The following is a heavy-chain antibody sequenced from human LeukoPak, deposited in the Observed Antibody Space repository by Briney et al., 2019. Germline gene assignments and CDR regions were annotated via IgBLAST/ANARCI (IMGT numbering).Heavy chain of an antibody. D-gene: IGHD3-9*01. V-gene: IGHV4-4*07. CDR2: IYTSRST. J-gene: IGHJ4*02. Sequence: SETLSLTCTVSVGSISIYYGSWIRQPAGKGLEWIGRIYTSRSTNYNPSLKSRVTKSEDTSKNQFSLKLSSVTAADTAVYYCARDRILTGYYTFDYWGQGTLVTVSS. CDR3: ARDRILTGYYTFDY. CDR1: VGSISIYY.